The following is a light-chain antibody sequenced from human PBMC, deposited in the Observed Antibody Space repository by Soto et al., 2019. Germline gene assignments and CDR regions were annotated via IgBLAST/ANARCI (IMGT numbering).Light chain of an antibody. CDR3: QQYDNLPLA. J-gene: IGKJ4*01. CDR1: QDISNY. CDR2: DAP. V-gene: IGKV1-33*01. Sequence: DIQMTQSPSSLSASVGDRVTITCQASQDISNYLNWYQQKPGKAPKLLIYDAPNLATGVPSRCSGSGSGTDFTVTISSLQPEDIATYYCQQYDNLPLAVGGGTKVEIK.